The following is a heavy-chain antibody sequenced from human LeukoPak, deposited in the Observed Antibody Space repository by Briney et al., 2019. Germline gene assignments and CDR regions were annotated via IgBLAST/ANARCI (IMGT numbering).Heavy chain of an antibody. D-gene: IGHD3-3*01. Sequence: GASVKVSCKASGYTFTSYYMHWVRQAPGQGLEWMGIINPSGGSTSYAQRFQGRVTMTRDTSTSTVYMELSSLRSEDTAVYYCARERGPRGVVTGFDPWGQGTLVTVSS. V-gene: IGHV1-46*01. J-gene: IGHJ5*02. CDR2: INPSGGST. CDR1: GYTFTSYY. CDR3: ARERGPRGVVTGFDP.